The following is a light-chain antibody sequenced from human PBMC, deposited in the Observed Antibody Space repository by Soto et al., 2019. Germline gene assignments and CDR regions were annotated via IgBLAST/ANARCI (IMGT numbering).Light chain of an antibody. CDR2: VAS. J-gene: IGKJ1*01. V-gene: IGKV3-20*01. CDR3: VRCDRSSSRWT. CDR1: QRCNSSY. Sequence: EMVFTQSPGTLSLSPGERATLSSRTRQRCNSSYLDWYQHKPGQAPRLLIYVASNMATGIPDRFSGSASGTDLTLTISRLEPDDFAVYYSVRCDRSSSRWTFGQGTKV.